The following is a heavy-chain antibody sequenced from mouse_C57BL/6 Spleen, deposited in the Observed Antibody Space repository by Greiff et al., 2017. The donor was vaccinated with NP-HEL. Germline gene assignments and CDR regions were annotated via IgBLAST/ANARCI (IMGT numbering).Heavy chain of an antibody. D-gene: IGHD1-1*01. CDR3: ARNYGTGAMDY. V-gene: IGHV2-2*01. Sequence: VKLMESGPGLVQPSQRLSITCTVSGFSLTSYGVHWVRQSPGKGLEWLGVIWSGGSKDSNAAFISRLSISKDNSKSQVFLKMNSLQADDTAIYYCARNYGTGAMDYWGQGTSVTVSS. CDR1: GFSLTSYG. CDR2: IWSGGSK. J-gene: IGHJ4*01.